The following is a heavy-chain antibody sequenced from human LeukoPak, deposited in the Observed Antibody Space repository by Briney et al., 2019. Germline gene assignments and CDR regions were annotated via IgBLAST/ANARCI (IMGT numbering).Heavy chain of an antibody. V-gene: IGHV4-59*04. J-gene: IGHJ4*02. D-gene: IGHD3-22*01. CDR1: GGSISSYY. CDR2: IYYSGST. CDR3: ARHGGPYYYDRSGYFDS. Sequence: PSETLSLTCTVSGGSISSYYWSWIRQPPGKGLEWIGYIYYSGSTYYSPSLKSRVTISLDTSNNQFSLKLRSVTAADTAAYYCARHGGPYYYDRSGYFDSWGQGTLVTISS.